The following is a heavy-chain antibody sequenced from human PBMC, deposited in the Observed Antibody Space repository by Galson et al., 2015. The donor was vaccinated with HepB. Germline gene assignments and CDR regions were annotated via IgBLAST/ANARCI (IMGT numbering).Heavy chain of an antibody. CDR2: ISYDGSNK. D-gene: IGHD3-10*01. J-gene: IGHJ6*02. V-gene: IGHV3-30*18. Sequence: SLRLSCAASGSTFSSYGMHWVRQAPGKGLEWVAVISYDGSNKYYADSVKGRFTISRDNSKNTLYLQMNSLRAEDTAVYYCAKDLSSDPDYYHTYGMDVWGQGTTVTVSS. CDR3: AKDLSSDPDYYHTYGMDV. CDR1: GSTFSSYG.